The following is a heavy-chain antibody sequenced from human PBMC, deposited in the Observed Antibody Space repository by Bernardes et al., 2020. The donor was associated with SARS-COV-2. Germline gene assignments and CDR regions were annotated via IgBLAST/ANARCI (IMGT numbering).Heavy chain of an antibody. Sequence: SETLSLTCAVYGGSFSGYYWSWIRQPPGKGLEWIGEINHSGSTNYNPSLKSRVTISVDKSINTVYLQWNRLEASDTAMYYCATSPILSGWPFDHCGQGTLVTVSS. V-gene: IGHV4-34*01. CDR3: ATSPILSGWPFDH. J-gene: IGHJ4*02. CDR1: GGSFSGYY. D-gene: IGHD6-19*01. CDR2: INHSGST.